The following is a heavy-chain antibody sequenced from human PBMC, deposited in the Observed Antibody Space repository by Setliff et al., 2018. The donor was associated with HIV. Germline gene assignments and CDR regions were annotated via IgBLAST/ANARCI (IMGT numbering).Heavy chain of an antibody. CDR3: TRGLGGRRLPLEF. V-gene: IGHV4-59*11. J-gene: IGHJ4*02. CDR2: TYYSGST. Sequence: KTSETLSLTCTVSGGSISSHYWSWIRQPPVKGLEWIGYTYYSGSTNYNPSLKSRVTISVDTSKNQFSLNLSSVTAADTAVYYCTRGLGGRRLPLEFWGQGILVTVSS. D-gene: IGHD2-15*01. CDR1: GGSISSHY.